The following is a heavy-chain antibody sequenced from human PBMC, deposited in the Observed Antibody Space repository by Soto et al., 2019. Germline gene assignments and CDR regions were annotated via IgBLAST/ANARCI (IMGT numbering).Heavy chain of an antibody. Sequence: ASVKVSCKASGYTFTSYDINWVRQATGQGLEWMGWMNPNSGNTGYAQKFQGRVTMTRNTSISTAYMELSSLRSEGTAVYYCARGSSSSGDAFDIWGQGTMVTVSS. CDR1: GYTFTSYD. CDR3: ARGSSSSGDAFDI. CDR2: MNPNSGNT. V-gene: IGHV1-8*01. J-gene: IGHJ3*02. D-gene: IGHD6-6*01.